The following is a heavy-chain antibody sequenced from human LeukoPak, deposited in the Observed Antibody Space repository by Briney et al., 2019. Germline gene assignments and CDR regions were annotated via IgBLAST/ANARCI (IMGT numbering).Heavy chain of an antibody. CDR2: IYTSGST. D-gene: IGHD6-19*01. CDR1: GGSISSYY. Sequence: SETLSLTCTVSGGSISSYYWSWIRQPAGQGLEWIGRIYTSGSTNYNPSLKSRVTTSVDTSKNQFSLKLSSVTAADTAVYYCASFSRGWGTFDYWGQGTLVTVSS. V-gene: IGHV4-4*07. CDR3: ASFSRGWGTFDY. J-gene: IGHJ4*02.